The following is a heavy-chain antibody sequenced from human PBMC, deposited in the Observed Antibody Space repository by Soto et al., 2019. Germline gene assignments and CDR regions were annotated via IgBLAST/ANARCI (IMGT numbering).Heavy chain of an antibody. CDR2: LSTSGRT. D-gene: IGHD3-16*01. V-gene: IGHV4-4*07. Sequence: SETLSLTCTVSGDSFGNFYWSWIRQPAGKGLESIGRLSTSGRTNYSPSLQSRVTMSLDTSKNRFSLRLTSVSAADTAVYFCARGLGRYFDLWGRGTLVTV. CDR3: ARGLGRYFDL. J-gene: IGHJ2*01. CDR1: GDSFGNFY.